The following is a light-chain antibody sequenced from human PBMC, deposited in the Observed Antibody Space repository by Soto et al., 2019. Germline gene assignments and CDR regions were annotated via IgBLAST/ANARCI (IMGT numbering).Light chain of an antibody. CDR1: QSISSN. J-gene: IGKJ1*01. Sequence: IQKTQSPSSLSASVGDRVTITCRASQSISSNLNWYQQKPGKAPKLLIYDASSLESGVPSRFSGSGSGTEFTLTISSLQSDDFAVYYCQQYDNWPWTLGQGTKVDI. CDR2: DAS. V-gene: IGKV1D-13*01. CDR3: QQYDNWPWT.